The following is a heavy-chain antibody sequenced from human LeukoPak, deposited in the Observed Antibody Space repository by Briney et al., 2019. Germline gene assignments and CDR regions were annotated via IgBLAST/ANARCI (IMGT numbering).Heavy chain of an antibody. J-gene: IGHJ4*02. CDR1: GFTFSSYP. CDR3: AKLSSEAATDY. D-gene: IGHD2-15*01. Sequence: GGSLRLSCAASGFTFSSYPMIWVRQVPGKGLEWVSTLDATGAYTYYADSVRGRLTISRDNSKNTVWLQMNSLRAEDTAVYSCAKLSSEAATDYWGQGTLVTVSS. V-gene: IGHV3-23*01. CDR2: LDATGAYT.